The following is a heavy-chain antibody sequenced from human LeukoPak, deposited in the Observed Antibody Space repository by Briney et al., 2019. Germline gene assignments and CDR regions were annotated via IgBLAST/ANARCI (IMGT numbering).Heavy chain of an antibody. CDR3: ARSGAVAGSWFDP. D-gene: IGHD6-19*01. V-gene: IGHV1-8*02. CDR2: MNPNSGNT. J-gene: IGHJ5*02. Sequence: ASVKVSCKASGYTFTSYGISWVRQATGQGLEWMGWMNPNSGNTGYAQKFQGRVTMTRNTSMSTAYMELSSLRSEDTAVYYCARSGAVAGSWFDPWGQGTLVTVSS. CDR1: GYTFTSYG.